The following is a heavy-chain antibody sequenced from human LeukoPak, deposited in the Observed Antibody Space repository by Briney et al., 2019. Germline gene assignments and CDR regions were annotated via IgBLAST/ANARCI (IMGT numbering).Heavy chain of an antibody. J-gene: IGHJ4*02. V-gene: IGHV4-59*08. CDR3: ARLFSYGNYYFDY. D-gene: IGHD5-18*01. CDR2: IYYSGST. CDR1: GGSISSYY. Sequence: PSETLSLTCSVSGGSISSYYWSWIRQPPGKGLEWIGYIYYSGSTNYNPSLMSRVTISIDSSKNQFSLKLSSVTAADSAVYYCARLFSYGNYYFDYWGQGALASVSS.